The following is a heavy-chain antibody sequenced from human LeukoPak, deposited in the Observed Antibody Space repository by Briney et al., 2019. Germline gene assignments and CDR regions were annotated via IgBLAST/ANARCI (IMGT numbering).Heavy chain of an antibody. V-gene: IGHV1-46*01. CDR3: ARDQEGFDY. CDR2: IYPRDGNT. J-gene: IGHJ4*02. CDR1: GYTFTSNY. Sequence: ASVKVSCKASGYTFTSNYIHWVRQALGQGLEWMGMIYPRDGNTSYAQKFQGRVTVTRDTSTSTVHMELSGLRSEDTAVYYCARDQEGFDYWGQGTLVTVSS.